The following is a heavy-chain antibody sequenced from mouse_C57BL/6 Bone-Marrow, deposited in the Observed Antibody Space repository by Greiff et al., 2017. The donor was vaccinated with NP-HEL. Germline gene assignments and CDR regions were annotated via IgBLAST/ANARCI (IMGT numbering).Heavy chain of an antibody. CDR1: GFNIKDDY. D-gene: IGHD4-1*01. Sequence: VHVKQSGAELVRPGASVKLSCTASGFNIKDDYMHWVKQRPEQGLEWIGWIDPENGDTEYASKFQGKATITADTSSNTAYLQLSSLTSEDTAVYYCTTFTGTDYWGQGTTLTVSS. CDR2: IDPENGDT. V-gene: IGHV14-4*01. CDR3: TTFTGTDY. J-gene: IGHJ2*01.